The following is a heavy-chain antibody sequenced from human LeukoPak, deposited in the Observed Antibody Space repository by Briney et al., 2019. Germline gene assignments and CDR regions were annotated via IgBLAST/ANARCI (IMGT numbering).Heavy chain of an antibody. CDR1: GYTLTELS. V-gene: IGHV1-24*01. J-gene: IGHJ4*02. Sequence: ASVKVSCKVSGYTLTELSMHWVRQAPGKGLEWMGGFDPEDGETIYAQKFQGRVTMTEDTSTDTAYMELSSLGSEDTAVYYCATAVAHYYGSGSYYPYYFDYWGQGTLVTVSS. D-gene: IGHD3-10*01. CDR3: ATAVAHYYGSGSYYPYYFDY. CDR2: FDPEDGET.